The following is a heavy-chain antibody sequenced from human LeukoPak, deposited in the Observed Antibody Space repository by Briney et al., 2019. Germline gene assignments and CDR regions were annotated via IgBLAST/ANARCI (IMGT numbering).Heavy chain of an antibody. J-gene: IGHJ6*03. V-gene: IGHV3-21*01. CDR1: GFTFDDYG. D-gene: IGHD5-12*01. Sequence: GGSLRLSCATSGFTFDDYGMNWVRQAPGKGLEWVSSISSSSSYIYYADSVKGRFTISRDNAKNSLYLQMNSLRAEDTAVYYCVRGYSGYDSYYHYYMDVWGKGTTVTVSS. CDR2: ISSSSSYI. CDR3: VRGYSGYDSYYHYYMDV.